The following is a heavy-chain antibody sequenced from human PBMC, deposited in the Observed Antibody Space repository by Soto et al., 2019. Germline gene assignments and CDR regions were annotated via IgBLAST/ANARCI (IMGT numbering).Heavy chain of an antibody. Sequence: PGGSLRLSCAASGFTFSSYGMHWVRQAPGKGLEWVAVISYDGSNKYYADSVKGRFTISRDNSKNTLYLQMNSLRAEDTAVYYCAKDDQKITIFGVVIFGMDVWGQGTTVSVSS. CDR1: GFTFSSYG. CDR2: ISYDGSNK. V-gene: IGHV3-30*18. CDR3: AKDDQKITIFGVVIFGMDV. D-gene: IGHD3-3*01. J-gene: IGHJ6*02.